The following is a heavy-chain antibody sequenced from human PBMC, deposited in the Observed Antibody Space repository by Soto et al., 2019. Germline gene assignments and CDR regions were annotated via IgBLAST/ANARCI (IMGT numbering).Heavy chain of an antibody. CDR2: INPNSGGT. CDR3: ARVSGYDPNKYYFDY. V-gene: IGHV1-2*04. Sequence: ASVKVSCKASGYTFTGYYMHWVRQAPGQGLEWMGWINPNSGGTNYAQKFQGWVTITRDTSISTAYMELSRQRSVDTAVYYCARVSGYDPNKYYFDYWGQGTLVTVSS. CDR1: GYTFTGYY. D-gene: IGHD5-12*01. J-gene: IGHJ4*02.